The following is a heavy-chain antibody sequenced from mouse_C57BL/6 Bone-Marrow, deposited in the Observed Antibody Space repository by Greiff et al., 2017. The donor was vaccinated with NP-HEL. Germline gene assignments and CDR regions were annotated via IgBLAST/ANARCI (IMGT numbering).Heavy chain of an antibody. CDR2: IYPGGGYT. CDR3: ARSHYHYGSSGFAY. D-gene: IGHD1-1*01. V-gene: IGHV1-63*01. Sequence: VQLQESGAELVRPGTSVKMSCKASGYTFTNYWIGWAKQRPGHGLEWIGDIYPGGGYTNYNEKFKGKATLTADKSSSTAYMQFSSLTSEDSAIYYCARSHYHYGSSGFAYWGQGTLVTVSA. CDR1: GYTFTNYW. J-gene: IGHJ3*01.